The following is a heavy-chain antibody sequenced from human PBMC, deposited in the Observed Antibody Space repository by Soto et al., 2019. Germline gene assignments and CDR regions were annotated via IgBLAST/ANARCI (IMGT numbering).Heavy chain of an antibody. CDR1: GYTFTSYG. J-gene: IGHJ1*01. V-gene: IGHV1-18*01. D-gene: IGHD3-10*01. CDR3: ARDRYYDGSRSSFQH. CDR2: ISAYNGST. Sequence: ASVKVSCKASGYTFTSYGISWVRQAPGQGLEWMGWISAYNGSTNYAQKLQGRVTMTTDTSTSTAYMELRSLRSDDTAVYYCARDRYYDGSRSSFQHSGQGTLVTVSS.